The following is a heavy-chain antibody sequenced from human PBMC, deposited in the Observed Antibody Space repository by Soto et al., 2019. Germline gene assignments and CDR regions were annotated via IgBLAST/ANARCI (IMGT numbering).Heavy chain of an antibody. J-gene: IGHJ4*02. CDR2: ISGSGGST. V-gene: IGHV3-23*01. CDR3: AKASGWFGEFDY. CDR1: GFTFSSYA. Sequence: EVQLLESGGGLVQPGGSLRLSCAASGFTFSSYAMSWVRQAPGKGLEWVSAISGSGGSTYYADSVKGRFTISRYNSKNTLYLKINSLRAEDTAVYYCAKASGWFGEFDYWGQGTLVTVSS. D-gene: IGHD3-10*01.